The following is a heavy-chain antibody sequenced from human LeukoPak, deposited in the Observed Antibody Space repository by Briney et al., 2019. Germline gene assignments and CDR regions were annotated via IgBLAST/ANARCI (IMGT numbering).Heavy chain of an antibody. CDR2: ISAYNGNT. D-gene: IGHD3-3*01. V-gene: IGHV1-18*01. CDR3: ARPVLEWLPGWNGMDV. CDR1: GYTFTIYG. J-gene: IGHJ6*02. Sequence: ASVTVSCKASGYTFTIYGISWVRQAPGQGLEWMGWISAYNGNTNYAQKLQGRVTMTTDTSTSTAYMELRSLRSDDTAVYYCARPVLEWLPGWNGMDVWGQGTTVTVSS.